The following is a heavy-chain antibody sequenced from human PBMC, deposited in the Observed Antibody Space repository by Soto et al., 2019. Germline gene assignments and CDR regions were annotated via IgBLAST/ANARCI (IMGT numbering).Heavy chain of an antibody. CDR2: TYRTGST. Sequence: LSLTCAVAGGSFTSNNWWTWVRQPPGQGLEWIGETYRTGSTNYNPSLKSRVTISLDKSENQFSLKVTSLTAADTAVYYCASRDPGTSVDYWGQGTLVTAPQ. J-gene: IGHJ4*02. V-gene: IGHV4-4*02. CDR1: GGSFTSNNW. CDR3: ASRDPGTSVDY. D-gene: IGHD1-7*01.